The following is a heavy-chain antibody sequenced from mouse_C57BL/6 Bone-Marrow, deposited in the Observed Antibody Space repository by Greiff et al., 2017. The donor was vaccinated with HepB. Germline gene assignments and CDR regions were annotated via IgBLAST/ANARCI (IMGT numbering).Heavy chain of an antibody. J-gene: IGHJ3*01. Sequence: QVQLQQPGAELVRPGTSVKLSCKASGYTFTSYWMHWVKQRPGQGLEWIGVIDPSDSYTNYNQKFKGKATLTVDTSSSTAYMHLSSLTSEDSAVYYCARSSGYYYGSSWFAYWGQGTLVTVSA. CDR1: GYTFTSYW. CDR2: IDPSDSYT. D-gene: IGHD1-1*01. CDR3: ARSSGYYYGSSWFAY. V-gene: IGHV1-59*01.